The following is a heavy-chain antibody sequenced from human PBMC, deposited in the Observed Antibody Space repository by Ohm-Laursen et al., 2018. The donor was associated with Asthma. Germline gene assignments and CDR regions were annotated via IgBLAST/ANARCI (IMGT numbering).Heavy chain of an antibody. CDR2: IFYSGST. V-gene: IGHV4-59*01. Sequence: PPGTLSLTCYVSGGSITNYYWSWIRQPPGKGLEWIGNIFYSGSTNYNPSLKSRVTISVGTSKNEFSLRLSSLTAADTAVYYCARNSSEVSWGHHLFDSWGQGTLVTVSS. J-gene: IGHJ4*02. D-gene: IGHD3-16*01. CDR1: GGSITNYY. CDR3: ARNSSEVSWGHHLFDS.